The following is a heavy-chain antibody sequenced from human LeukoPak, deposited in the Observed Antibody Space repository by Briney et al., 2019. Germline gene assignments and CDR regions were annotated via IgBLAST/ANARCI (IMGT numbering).Heavy chain of an antibody. CDR1: GGSISSSY. J-gene: IGHJ3*01. CDR2: IYYNGNT. Sequence: SETLSLTCTVSGGSISSSYWSWIRQPPGERLEWLGYIYYNGNTNYNPSLKSRLPLSIDTSGSQISLRLSSVTAADTTVYYCARGHYDPRGFTNPFDVWGQGTMVTVSS. CDR3: ARGHYDPRGFTNPFDV. D-gene: IGHD3-22*01. V-gene: IGHV4-59*12.